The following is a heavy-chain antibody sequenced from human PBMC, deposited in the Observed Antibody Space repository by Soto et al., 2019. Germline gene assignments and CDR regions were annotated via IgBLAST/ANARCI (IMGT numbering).Heavy chain of an antibody. CDR2: ISGSVGST. Sequence: PGGSLRLSCAASGFTFSSYAMSWVRQAPGKGLEWVSAISGSVGSTYYADSVKGRFTISRDNSKNTLYLQMISLRPEDTAIYYCARNTPPRGLNIWYYFYGMDVWGQGTTVTVSS. D-gene: IGHD1-26*01. CDR1: GFTFSSYA. J-gene: IGHJ6*02. V-gene: IGHV3-23*01. CDR3: ARNTPPRGLNIWYYFYGMDV.